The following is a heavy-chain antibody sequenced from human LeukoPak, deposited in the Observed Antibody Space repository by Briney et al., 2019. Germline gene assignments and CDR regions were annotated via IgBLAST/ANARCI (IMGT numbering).Heavy chain of an antibody. D-gene: IGHD3-10*01. CDR1: GGSISSYY. CDR3: ARVGPYKITMVRGIMGYFDS. V-gene: IGHV4-34*01. Sequence: SETLSLTCTVSGGSISSYYWSRIRQPPGKGLEWIGEINHSGSTNYNPSLKSRLTISVDTSKNQFSLKLSSVTAADTAVYYCARVGPYKITMVRGIMGYFDSWGQGNLVTVSS. J-gene: IGHJ4*02. CDR2: INHSGST.